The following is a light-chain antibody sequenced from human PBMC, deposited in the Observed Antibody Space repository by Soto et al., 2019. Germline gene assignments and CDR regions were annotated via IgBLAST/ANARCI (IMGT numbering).Light chain of an antibody. CDR2: RAS. J-gene: IGKJ4*01. CDR3: QQYESSPLT. Sequence: EIVLTQSPSTLSLSPGERATLSCRASQSVNSGFLAWYQQKPGQAPRLLIYRASTRATGIPDRFTGSGSGTDFTLTISRLEPEDFAVYYCQQYESSPLTFGGGTKVEIK. CDR1: QSVNSGF. V-gene: IGKV3-20*01.